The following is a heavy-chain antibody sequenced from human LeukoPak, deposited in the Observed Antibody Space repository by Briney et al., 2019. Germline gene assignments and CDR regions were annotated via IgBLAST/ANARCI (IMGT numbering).Heavy chain of an antibody. CDR1: GGSISSSSYY. D-gene: IGHD3-10*01. J-gene: IGHJ6*03. V-gene: IGHV4-39*07. Sequence: SETLSLTCTVSGGSISSSSYYWGWIRQPPGKGLEWIGSIYYSGSTYYNPSLKSRVTISVDTSKNQFSLKLSSVTAADTAMYYCARHPDPMVRGVRGYYYYMDVWGKGTTVTVSS. CDR3: ARHPDPMVRGVRGYYYYMDV. CDR2: IYYSGST.